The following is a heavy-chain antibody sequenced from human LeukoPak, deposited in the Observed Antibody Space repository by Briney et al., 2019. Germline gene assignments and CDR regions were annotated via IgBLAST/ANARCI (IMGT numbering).Heavy chain of an antibody. D-gene: IGHD6-19*01. CDR1: EFTFSSYG. Sequence: PGGSLRLSCAASEFTFSSYGMHWVRQAPGKGLEWVAVISYDGSNKYYEDSVKGRFTISRDNSKNTLYLQMNSLRAEDTAVYYCAICRSAWYSGLDYWGQGTLVTVSA. V-gene: IGHV3-30*03. J-gene: IGHJ4*02. CDR3: AICRSAWYSGLDY. CDR2: ISYDGSNK.